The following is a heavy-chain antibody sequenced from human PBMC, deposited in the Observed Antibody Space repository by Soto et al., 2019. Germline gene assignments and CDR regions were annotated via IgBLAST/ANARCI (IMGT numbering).Heavy chain of an antibody. V-gene: IGHV4-39*01. D-gene: IGHD6-13*01. CDR2: IYYSGST. J-gene: IGHJ5*01. CDR3: ARHHTPSSSWYADCFDF. Sequence: PSETLSLTCTVSGGSISSSSYYWGWIRQPPGKGLEWIGSIYYSGSTYYNPSLKSRVTISVDTSKNQFSLKLSSVTAADTAVYYCARHHTPSSSWYADCFDFSGQGTLVTVSS. CDR1: GGSISSSSYY.